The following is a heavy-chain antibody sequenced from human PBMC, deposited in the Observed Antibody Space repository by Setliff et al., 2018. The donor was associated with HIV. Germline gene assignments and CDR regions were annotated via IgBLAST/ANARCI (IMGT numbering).Heavy chain of an antibody. CDR1: GGSMTSSNYY. D-gene: IGHD6-6*01. CDR3: ARAGSAAASPLDY. Sequence: SETLSLTCTVSGGSMTSSNYYWGWIRQSPGRGLEWIGSIYHSGSTYYNPSLKSRVTISIDTSKNQFSLKLTSVTAADTAVYYCARAGSAAASPLDYWGQGTLVTVSS. J-gene: IGHJ4*02. CDR2: IYHSGST. V-gene: IGHV4-39*07.